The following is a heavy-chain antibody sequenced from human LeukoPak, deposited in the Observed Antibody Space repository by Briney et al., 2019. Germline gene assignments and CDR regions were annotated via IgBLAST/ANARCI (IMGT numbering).Heavy chain of an antibody. D-gene: IGHD1-26*01. CDR1: GYTFTGYY. Sequence: ASVKVSCKASGYTFTGYYMHWVRQAPGQGLEWMGIINPSGGSTSYAQKFQGRVTMTRDTSTSTVYMELSSLRSEDTAVYYCASSPWELYFDYWGQGTLVTVSS. CDR3: ASSPWELYFDY. CDR2: INPSGGST. J-gene: IGHJ4*02. V-gene: IGHV1-46*01.